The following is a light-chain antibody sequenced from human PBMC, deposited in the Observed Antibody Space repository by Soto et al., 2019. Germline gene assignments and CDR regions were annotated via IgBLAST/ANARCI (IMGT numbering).Light chain of an antibody. J-gene: IGKJ1*01. Sequence: ETGLTQSPATLSLSPGERATLSCRASQSVGSYLAWYQQKPGQAPRLLIHGASNRAPGIPARFRGSGSGTDFTLTISSLEPEDFAVYYCQQRNNWPPTWTFGQGTKV. CDR3: QQRNNWPPTWT. CDR1: QSVGSY. V-gene: IGKV3-11*01. CDR2: GAS.